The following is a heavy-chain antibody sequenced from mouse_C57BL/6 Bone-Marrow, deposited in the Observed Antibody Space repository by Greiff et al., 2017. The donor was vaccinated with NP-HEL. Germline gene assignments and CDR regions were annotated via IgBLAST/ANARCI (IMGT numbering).Heavy chain of an antibody. CDR3: ARYGNYYAMDC. J-gene: IGHJ4*01. V-gene: IGHV1-76*01. CDR2: LYPGSGNT. Sequence: QVQLQQSGAELVRPGASVKLSCKASGYTFTDYYINWVKQRPGQGLEWIARLYPGSGNTYYNEKFKGKATLTAEKSSSTAYMQLSSLTSEDSAVYFCARYGNYYAMDCWGQGTSVTVSS. CDR1: GYTFTDYY. D-gene: IGHD2-1*01.